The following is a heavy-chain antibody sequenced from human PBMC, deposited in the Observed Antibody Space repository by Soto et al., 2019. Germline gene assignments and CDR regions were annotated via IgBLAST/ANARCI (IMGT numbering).Heavy chain of an antibody. CDR3: ARGDAVTSQYYYYYGMDV. CDR2: IWYDGSNK. J-gene: IGHJ6*02. Sequence: ESGGGVVQPGRSLRLSCAASGFTFSSYGMHWVRQAPGKGLEWVAVIWYDGSNKYYADSVKGRFTISRDNSKNTLYLQMNSLRAEDTAVYYCARGDAVTSQYYYYYGMDVWGQGTTVTVSS. D-gene: IGHD4-17*01. CDR1: GFTFSSYG. V-gene: IGHV3-33*01.